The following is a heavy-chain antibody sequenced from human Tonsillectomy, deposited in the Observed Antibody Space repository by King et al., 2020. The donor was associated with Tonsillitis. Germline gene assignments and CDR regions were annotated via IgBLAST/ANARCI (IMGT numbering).Heavy chain of an antibody. CDR2: INHSGST. CDR3: ARRPTMLRGPDD. V-gene: IGHV4-34*01. J-gene: IGHJ4*02. D-gene: IGHD3-10*01. Sequence: VQLQQWGAGLLKPSETLSLTCAVYGESFSGFFWGWVRQPPGKGLEWIGEINHSGSTNYNPSLESRVTMSVHTSKNQFSLKLTSVTAADTAVYYWARRPTMLRGPDDWGQGSLVHVSS. CDR1: GESFSGFF.